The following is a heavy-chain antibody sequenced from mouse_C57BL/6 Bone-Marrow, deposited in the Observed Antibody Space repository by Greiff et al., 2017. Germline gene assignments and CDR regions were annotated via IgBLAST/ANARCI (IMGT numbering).Heavy chain of an antibody. CDR1: GYAFTNYL. V-gene: IGHV1-54*01. CDR3: ARWAFAY. J-gene: IGHJ3*01. Sequence: QVQLKQSGAELVRPGTSVKVSCKASGYAFTNYLIEWVKQRPGQGLEWIGVIYPGSGGTNYNQKFKGKATLTADKSSSTAYMQLSSLTSEGSAVYFCARWAFAYWGQGTLVTVSA. CDR2: IYPGSGGT.